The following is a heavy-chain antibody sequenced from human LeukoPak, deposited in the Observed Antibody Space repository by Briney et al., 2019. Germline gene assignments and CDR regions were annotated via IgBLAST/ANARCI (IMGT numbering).Heavy chain of an antibody. D-gene: IGHD3-22*01. CDR3: AKDGYYDSSAYYYVRYFDL. CDR2: MSGSGGST. J-gene: IGHJ2*01. Sequence: GGTLRLSCAASGFTFSIYGMSWVRQAPGRGLEWVSAMSGSGGSTYYADSVKGRFTISRDNSKNTLYLQMNSLRAEDTAVYYCAKDGYYDSSAYYYVRYFDLWGRGTLVTVAS. V-gene: IGHV3-23*01. CDR1: GFTFSIYG.